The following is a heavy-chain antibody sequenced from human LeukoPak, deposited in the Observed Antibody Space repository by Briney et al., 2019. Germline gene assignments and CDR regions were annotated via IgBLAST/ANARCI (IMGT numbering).Heavy chain of an antibody. V-gene: IGHV3-23*01. D-gene: IGHD3-10*01. CDR1: GFTFSSYG. Sequence: GGSLRLSCAASGFTFSSYGMSWVRQAPGRGLEWVSAISGSGGSTYYADSVKGRFTISRDNSKNTLYLQMNSLRAEDTAVYYCAKQEDIWFGELLPVDYWGQGTLVTVSS. CDR3: AKQEDIWFGELLPVDY. J-gene: IGHJ4*02. CDR2: ISGSGGST.